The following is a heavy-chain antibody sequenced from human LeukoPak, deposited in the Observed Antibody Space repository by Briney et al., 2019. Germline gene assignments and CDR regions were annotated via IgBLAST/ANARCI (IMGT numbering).Heavy chain of an antibody. V-gene: IGHV3-48*03. Sequence: GGSLTLSCAASGFTFSSFEMNWVPQAPGKGLVWVSYISSGGNTIFYADSVKGRFTISRDNAKNSLYLQMNSLRAEDTALYYCARGCGTTSCYYWYFDLWGRGTLVTVSS. CDR1: GFTFSSFE. J-gene: IGHJ2*01. CDR3: ARGCGTTSCYYWYFDL. CDR2: ISSGGNTI. D-gene: IGHD2-2*01.